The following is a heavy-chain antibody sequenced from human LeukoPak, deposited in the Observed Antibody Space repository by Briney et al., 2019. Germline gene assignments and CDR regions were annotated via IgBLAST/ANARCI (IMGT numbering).Heavy chain of an antibody. J-gene: IGHJ3*02. CDR2: ISAYNGNT. CDR3: ARLGYDFWSGYPPEAFDI. CDR1: GYTFTSYG. V-gene: IGHV1-18*01. D-gene: IGHD3-3*01. Sequence: ASVKVSCKASGYTFTSYGISWVRQAPGQGLEWMGWISAYNGNTNYAQKLQGRVTMTTDTSTSTAYMELRSLRSDDTAVYYCARLGYDFWSGYPPEAFDIWGQGTMVTVSS.